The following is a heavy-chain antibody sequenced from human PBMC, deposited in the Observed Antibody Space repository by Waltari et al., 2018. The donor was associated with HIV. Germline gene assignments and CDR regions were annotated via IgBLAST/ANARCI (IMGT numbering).Heavy chain of an antibody. Sequence: EVQLVESGGGVVQPGGSLRLSCAASGLPFRPFGMTWVRQAPGKGLEWVSTIAHNNEMYYGDSAEGRFTISRDNAKNSVHLQMNRLRAEDTAVYYCARDGSGWSRDYWGQGTLVTVSS. V-gene: IGHV3-21*01. CDR1: GLPFRPFG. CDR3: ARDGSGWSRDY. D-gene: IGHD6-19*01. J-gene: IGHJ4*02. CDR2: IAHNNEM.